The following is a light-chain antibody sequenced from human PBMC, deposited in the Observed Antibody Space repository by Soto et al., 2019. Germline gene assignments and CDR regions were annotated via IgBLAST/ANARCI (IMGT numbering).Light chain of an antibody. V-gene: IGLV2-14*01. CDR2: EVS. Sequence: QSALTQPASVSGSPGQSITISCSGTSNDVGGYEYVSWYQQHPGKAPKLVIYEVSNRPSWVSNRFSGSKSGNTASLTISGLQPEDEADYYCNSYTSSSTLVFGGGTKLNVL. CDR3: NSYTSSSTLV. CDR1: SNDVGGYEY. J-gene: IGLJ2*01.